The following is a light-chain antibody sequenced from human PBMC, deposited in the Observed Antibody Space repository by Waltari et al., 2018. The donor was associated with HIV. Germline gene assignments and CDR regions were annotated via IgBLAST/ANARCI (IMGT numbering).Light chain of an antibody. V-gene: IGLV1-44*01. J-gene: IGLJ1*01. CDR2: TDD. CDR3: AAWDDSLDHV. Sequence: QSVLTQPPSVSGTPGQRVTISCSGRSSNIGSNTVTWYQHLPGAAPKVLIYTDDTRPSGVPDRFSGSKSGTSASLAISGLQSEDEAVYYCAAWDDSLDHVFGTGTKVSLL. CDR1: SSNIGSNT.